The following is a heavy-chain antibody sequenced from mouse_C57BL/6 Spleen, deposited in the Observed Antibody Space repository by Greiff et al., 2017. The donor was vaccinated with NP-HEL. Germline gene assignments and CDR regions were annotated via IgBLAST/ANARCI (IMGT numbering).Heavy chain of an antibody. V-gene: IGHV1-61*01. J-gene: IGHJ4*01. CDR1: GYTFTSYW. CDR3: ARETYYAMDY. Sequence: QFQLKQPGAELVRPGSSVKLSCKPSGYTFTSYWMDWLKQRPGQGLEWIGNIYPSDSETHYIQTFKDKATLTVDKYSSTAYMQLSSMTSEDSAVYYCARETYYAMDYWGQGTSVTVSA. CDR2: IYPSDSET.